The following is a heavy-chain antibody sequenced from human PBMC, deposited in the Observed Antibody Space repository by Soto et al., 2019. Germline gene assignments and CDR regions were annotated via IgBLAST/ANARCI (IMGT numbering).Heavy chain of an antibody. CDR1: GGSISSGGHS. D-gene: IGHD1-26*01. CDR2: IYHSGST. V-gene: IGHV4-30-2*01. CDR3: ARGGSYGLLGMDV. Sequence: QLQLQESGSGLVKPSQTLSLTCAVSGGSISSGGHSWSWIRQPPGKGLEWIGYIYHSGSTYYNPSLKSRVTISVDRSKNQFSLKLSSVTAADTAVYYCARGGSYGLLGMDVWGQGTTVTVSS. J-gene: IGHJ6*02.